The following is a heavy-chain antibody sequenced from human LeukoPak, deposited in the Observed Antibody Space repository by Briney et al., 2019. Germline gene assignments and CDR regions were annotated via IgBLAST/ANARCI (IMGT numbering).Heavy chain of an antibody. V-gene: IGHV3-23*01. CDR2: ISGSGGST. CDR1: GFTFSSYA. CDR3: ASVLIEIQDGQIDI. J-gene: IGHJ3*02. Sequence: PGGSLRLSCAASGFTFSSYAMSWVRQAPGKGLEWVSAISGSGGSTYYADSVKGRFTISRDNSKNTLYLQMNSLRAEDTAVYYCASVLIEIQDGQIDIWGQGTMVTVSS. D-gene: IGHD5-18*01.